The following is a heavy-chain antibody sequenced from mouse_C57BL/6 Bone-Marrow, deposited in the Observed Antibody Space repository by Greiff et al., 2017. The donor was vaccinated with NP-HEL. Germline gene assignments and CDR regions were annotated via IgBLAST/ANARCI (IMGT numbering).Heavy chain of an antibody. CDR2: IYPGSGST. CDR1: GYTFTSYW. D-gene: IGHD2-2*01. Sequence: QVHVKQSGAELVKPGASVKMSCKASGYTFTSYWITWVKQRPGQGLEWIGDIYPGSGSTNYNEKFKSKATLTVDTSSSTAYMQLSSLTSEDSAVYYCARETMVCWYFDVWGTGTTVTVSS. CDR3: ARETMVCWYFDV. V-gene: IGHV1-55*01. J-gene: IGHJ1*03.